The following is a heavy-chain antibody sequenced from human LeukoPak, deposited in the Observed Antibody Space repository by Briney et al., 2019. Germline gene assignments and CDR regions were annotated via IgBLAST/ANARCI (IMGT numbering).Heavy chain of an antibody. CDR3: AKERSSGFVGAFDV. V-gene: IGHV3-23*01. CDR1: GFTFSSYA. J-gene: IGHJ3*01. Sequence: GGSLRLSCAASGFTFSSYAMSWVRQAPGKGLEWVSGISGSGSSRDYADSVKGRFTISRDNSKNTLYLQMNSLRAEDTAVYYCAKERSSGFVGAFDVWGQGTMVTVSS. CDR2: ISGSGSSR. D-gene: IGHD3-22*01.